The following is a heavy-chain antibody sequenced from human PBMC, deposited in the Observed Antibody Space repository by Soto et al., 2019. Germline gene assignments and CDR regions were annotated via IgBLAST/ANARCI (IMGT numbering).Heavy chain of an antibody. CDR2: ISAYNGNT. V-gene: IGHV1-18*01. CDR3: ATTDCRGGSCYPHGEFDI. D-gene: IGHD2-15*01. CDR1: GYTFTSYG. J-gene: IGHJ3*02. Sequence: ASVKVSCKASGYTFTSYGISWVRQAPGQGLEWMGWISAYNGNTNYAQKLQGRVTMTTDTSTSTAYMELRGLRSDDTAVYYCATTDCRGGSCYPHGEFDIWGQGTMVTVSS.